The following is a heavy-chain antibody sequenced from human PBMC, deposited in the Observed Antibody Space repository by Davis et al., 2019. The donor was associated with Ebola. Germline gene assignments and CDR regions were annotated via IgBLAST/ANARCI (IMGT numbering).Heavy chain of an antibody. CDR2: VYNGGNT. Sequence: ESLKISCAVYGGSFSGYHWTWIRQSPGKGLEWIGYVYNGGNTGYNPSLRSRVTISASTSRRQFSLNLNSVTAADSAIYYCATGDSGWYYFDYWGQGAQVTVSS. D-gene: IGHD6-19*01. CDR1: GGSFSGYH. CDR3: ATGDSGWYYFDY. J-gene: IGHJ4*02. V-gene: IGHV4-59*01.